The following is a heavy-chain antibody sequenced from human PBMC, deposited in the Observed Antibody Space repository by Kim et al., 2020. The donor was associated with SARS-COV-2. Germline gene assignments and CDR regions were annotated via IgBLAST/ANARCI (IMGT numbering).Heavy chain of an antibody. V-gene: IGHV4-59*01. CDR3: ARVTRATVHWFDP. D-gene: IGHD4-4*01. Sequence: NPTLRRRITISIYTSKTQFSLKLSSVTAADAAVYYCARVTRATVHWFDPWGQGTLVTVSS. J-gene: IGHJ5*02.